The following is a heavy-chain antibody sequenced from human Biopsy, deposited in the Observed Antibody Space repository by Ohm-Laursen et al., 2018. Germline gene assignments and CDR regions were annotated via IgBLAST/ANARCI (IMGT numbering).Heavy chain of an antibody. V-gene: IGHV4-61*09. CDR3: ARMDCSGGSCHYYSYGMDV. J-gene: IGHJ6*02. D-gene: IGHD2-15*01. Sequence: SQTLSLTCTVSGGSISNNNYYWSWIRQPPGKGLECIGNIHHSGSTNYNPSLKSRLTISVDTSKNQFSLKLSSVTAADTAVYYCARMDCSGGSCHYYSYGMDVWGQGTTVTVSS. CDR2: IHHSGST. CDR1: GGSISNNNYY.